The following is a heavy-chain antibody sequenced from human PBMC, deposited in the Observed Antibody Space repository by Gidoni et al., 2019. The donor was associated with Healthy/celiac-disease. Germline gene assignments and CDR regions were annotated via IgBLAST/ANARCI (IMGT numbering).Heavy chain of an antibody. CDR2: IDWDDDK. Sequence: QVTLKESGPALVKPTQTLTLTCTFSGFSLSTTGMRVSWIRQPPGKALEWLARIDWDDDKFYSTSLKNRLTISKDISKNQVVLTMTNMDPVDTATYYCARMGVGATLRYWGQGTLVTVSS. CDR3: ARMGVGATLRY. CDR1: GFSLSTTGMR. V-gene: IGHV2-70*04. J-gene: IGHJ4*02. D-gene: IGHD1-26*01.